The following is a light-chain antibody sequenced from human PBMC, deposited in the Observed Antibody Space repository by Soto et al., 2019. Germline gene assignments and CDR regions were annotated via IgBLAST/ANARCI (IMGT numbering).Light chain of an antibody. Sequence: DIQMTQSPSSLSASVGDRVTITCRASQTISMYLNWYQHKPGKAPILLISAASILERGVPSRFSGSRSGTEFPLTISSLQPEDCATFYCQQSFSTPPFTFGGGTKVEIK. CDR1: QTISMY. V-gene: IGKV1-39*01. CDR3: QQSFSTPPFT. J-gene: IGKJ4*01. CDR2: AAS.